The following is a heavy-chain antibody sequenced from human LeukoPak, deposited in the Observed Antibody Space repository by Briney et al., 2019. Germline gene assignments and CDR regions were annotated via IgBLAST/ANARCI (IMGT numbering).Heavy chain of an antibody. V-gene: IGHV3-48*01. CDR2: ISSSSSTI. Sequence: GGSLRLSCAASGFTFSSYSMNWVRQAPGKGLEWVSYISSSSSTIYYADSVKGRFTISRDNAKNSLYLQMNSLRAEDTAVYYCARGGDSDAFDIWGQGTMVTVSS. J-gene: IGHJ3*02. D-gene: IGHD3-10*01. CDR1: GFTFSSYS. CDR3: ARGGDSDAFDI.